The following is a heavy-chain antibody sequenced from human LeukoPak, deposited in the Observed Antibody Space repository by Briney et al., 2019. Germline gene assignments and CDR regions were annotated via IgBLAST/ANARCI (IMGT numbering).Heavy chain of an antibody. CDR1: GGTFSSYA. CDR2: IIPIFGTA. J-gene: IGHJ5*02. CDR3: ARGPLRYFDWLWAPNWFDP. V-gene: IGHV1-69*06. D-gene: IGHD3-9*01. Sequence: SVKVSCKASGGTFSSYAISWVRQAPGQGLEWMGGIIPIFGTANYAQKFQGRVTITADKSTSTAYMELSSLRSEDTAVYYCARGPLRYFDWLWAPNWFDPWGQGTLATVSS.